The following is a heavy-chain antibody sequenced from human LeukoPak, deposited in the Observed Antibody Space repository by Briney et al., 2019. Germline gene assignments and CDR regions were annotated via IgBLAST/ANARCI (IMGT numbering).Heavy chain of an antibody. CDR1: GGSINTGSFY. Sequence: SETLSLTCTVSGGSINTGSFYWGWIRQPPGKGLEWVASIHYTGSIYYNPSLKSRVTISIDTSKNQFSLKLSSVTAADTAAYYCARREGYYHESWAFDIWGQGTKVTVSS. J-gene: IGHJ3*02. D-gene: IGHD3-22*01. CDR2: IHYTGSI. V-gene: IGHV4-39*01. CDR3: ARREGYYHESWAFDI.